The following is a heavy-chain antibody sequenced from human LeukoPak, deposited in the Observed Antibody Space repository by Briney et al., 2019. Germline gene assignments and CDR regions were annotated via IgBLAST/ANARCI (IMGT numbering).Heavy chain of an antibody. J-gene: IGHJ4*02. Sequence: GGTLRLSCVASGFTFSSYGMSWVRQAPGKGLEWVSGISGSGGSTFYADSVKGRFTISRDNSKNTLYLQMNSLRVEDTALYYCAKAGGYDSRDFFDYWGQGTLVTVSS. CDR1: GFTFSSYG. D-gene: IGHD5-12*01. CDR2: ISGSGGST. V-gene: IGHV3-23*01. CDR3: AKAGGYDSRDFFDY.